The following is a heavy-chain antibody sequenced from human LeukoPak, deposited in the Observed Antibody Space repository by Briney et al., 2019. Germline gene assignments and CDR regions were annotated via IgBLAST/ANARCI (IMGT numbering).Heavy chain of an antibody. Sequence: GSLRLPCAASGFTFSSYSMNWVRQAPGKGLEWVSSISSSSSYIYYADSVKGRFTISRDNAKNSLYLQMNSLRAEDTAVYYCASLFRLRPIDYWGQGTLVTVSS. CDR1: GFTFSSYS. J-gene: IGHJ4*02. CDR2: ISSSSSYI. V-gene: IGHV3-21*01. CDR3: ASLFRLRPIDY. D-gene: IGHD4-17*01.